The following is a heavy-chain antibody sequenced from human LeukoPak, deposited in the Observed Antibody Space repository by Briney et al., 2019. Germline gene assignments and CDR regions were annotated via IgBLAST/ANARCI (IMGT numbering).Heavy chain of an antibody. CDR1: GFIFTDYG. Sequence: PGGSLRLSCAASGFIFTDYGMHWVRQAPGKGLEWLTFIRYDGSDKYYADSVKGRFTISRDYSKNTLYLQMNSLTSEDTAVYYCAKEGTASKPIDLGHWGQGILVTVSS. D-gene: IGHD1/OR15-1a*01. J-gene: IGHJ4*02. V-gene: IGHV3-30*02. CDR3: AKEGTASKPIDLGH. CDR2: IRYDGSDK.